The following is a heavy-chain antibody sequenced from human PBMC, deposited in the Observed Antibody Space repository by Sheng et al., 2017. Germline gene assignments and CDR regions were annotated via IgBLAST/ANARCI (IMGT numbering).Heavy chain of an antibody. Sequence: QVQLVESGGDLVNPGGSLRLSCAGSGFSFGDYYMSWLRQAPGRGLEWLAYISPSSSHTNSADSVKGRFTISRDNSKNTLYLQMNDLRAEDTGVYYCAKEGDGDNWACFDYWGQGTQVTVSS. D-gene: IGHD3-16*01. CDR3: AKEGDGDNWACFDY. CDR1: GFSFGDYY. V-gene: IGHV3-11*06. CDR2: ISPSSSHT. J-gene: IGHJ4*02.